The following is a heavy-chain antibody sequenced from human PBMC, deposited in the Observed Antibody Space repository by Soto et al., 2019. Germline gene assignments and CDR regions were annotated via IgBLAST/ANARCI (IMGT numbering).Heavy chain of an antibody. CDR1: GFTFSSCA. Sequence: GGSLRLSCAASGFTFSSCAMSWVRQAPGKGLEWVSAISGSGGSTYYADSVKGRFTISRDSSKNTLYLQMNSLRAEDTAVYYCAKDLGLYDSSVYYYSSSWGQGTMVTVSS. J-gene: IGHJ3*01. D-gene: IGHD3-22*01. V-gene: IGHV3-23*01. CDR2: ISGSGGST. CDR3: AKDLGLYDSSVYYYSSS.